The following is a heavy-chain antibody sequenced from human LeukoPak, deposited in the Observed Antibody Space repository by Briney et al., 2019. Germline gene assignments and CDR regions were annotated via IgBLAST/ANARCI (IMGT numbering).Heavy chain of an antibody. V-gene: IGHV3-23*01. CDR2: ISGSGGST. CDR3: AKASGSGTYYKSPFDY. CDR1: EFTFSTYA. J-gene: IGHJ4*02. Sequence: GGSLRLSCAASEFTFSTYAMSWVRQAPGKGLEWVSAISGSGGSTYYADSVKGRFTISRDNSKNTLYLQMNSLRGEDTAVYYCAKASGSGTYYKSPFDYWGQGTLVTVSS. D-gene: IGHD3-10*01.